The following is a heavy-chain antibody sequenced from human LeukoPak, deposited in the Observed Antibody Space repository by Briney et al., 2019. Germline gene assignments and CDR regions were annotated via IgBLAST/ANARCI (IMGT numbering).Heavy chain of an antibody. V-gene: IGHV3-53*01. CDR2: IYSGGTA. J-gene: IGHJ3*02. CDR3: ARDPPRSVGASDI. Sequence: GGSLRLSCTASELTVSTNYMNWVRQAPGKGLEWASVIYSGGTAYYADSVKGRFTISRDNSKNTLYLQMNSLRAEDTAVYYCARDPPRSVGASDIWGQGTMVTVSS. CDR1: ELTVSTNY. D-gene: IGHD1-26*01.